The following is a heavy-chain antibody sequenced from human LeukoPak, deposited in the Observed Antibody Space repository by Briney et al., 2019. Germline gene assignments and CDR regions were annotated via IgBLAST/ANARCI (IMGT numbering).Heavy chain of an antibody. CDR1: GGSFSGYY. CDR2: INHSGST. J-gene: IGHJ4*02. D-gene: IGHD3-22*01. Sequence: SETLSLTCAVYGGSFSGYYWSWIRQPPGKGLEWIGEINHSGSTNYNPSLKSRVTISVDTSKNQFSLKLSSVTAADTAVYYCARHSYYDSSGYSDYWGQGTLVTVSS. CDR3: ARHSYYDSSGYSDY. V-gene: IGHV4-34*01.